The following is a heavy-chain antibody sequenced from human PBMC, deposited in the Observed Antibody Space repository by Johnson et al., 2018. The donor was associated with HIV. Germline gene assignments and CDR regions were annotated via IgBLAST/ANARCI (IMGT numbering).Heavy chain of an antibody. CDR3: AKWTRDGYNYVHAFDI. Sequence: MQLVESGGGVVQPGRSLRLSCAVSGFTVINNYMTWVRQAPGKGLEWVSIIYSRDTTYYADSVKGRFTISRDNSKNTLYLQMNSLRAEDTAVYYCAKWTRDGYNYVHAFDIWGQGTMVTVSS. J-gene: IGHJ3*02. CDR1: GFTVINNY. CDR2: IYSRDTT. V-gene: IGHV3-66*02. D-gene: IGHD5-24*01.